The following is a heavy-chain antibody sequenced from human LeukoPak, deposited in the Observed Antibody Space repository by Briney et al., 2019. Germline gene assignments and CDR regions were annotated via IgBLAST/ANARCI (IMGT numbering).Heavy chain of an antibody. CDR3: ARLNSGYEDYYFDD. D-gene: IGHD5-12*01. V-gene: IGHV4-39*01. J-gene: IGHJ4*02. CDR2: IYYTGST. CDR1: GGPLTRSLSY. Sequence: SETLSLTCTVSGGPLTRSLSYWGWIHRPPGKGLEWIGNIYYTGSTDYSPSFESRAAMSVDTSKNQFSLQLRSVTAADTAVYYCARLNSGYEDYYFDDWGQGTLVTVSS.